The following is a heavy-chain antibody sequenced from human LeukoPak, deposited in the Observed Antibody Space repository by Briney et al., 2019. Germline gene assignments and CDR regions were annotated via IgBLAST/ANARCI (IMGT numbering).Heavy chain of an antibody. V-gene: IGHV3-30*18. J-gene: IGHJ6*03. D-gene: IGHD6-19*01. CDR2: ISYDGSTK. CDR1: GFTFSSYG. CDR3: AKDGSRYYYYYMDV. Sequence: PGRSLRLSCAASGFTFSSYGMHWVRQAPGKGLEWVAVISYDGSTKYYADSVKGRFTVSRDNARNSVYLQMNSLRAEDTAVYYCAKDGSRYYYYYMDVWGKGTTVTVSS.